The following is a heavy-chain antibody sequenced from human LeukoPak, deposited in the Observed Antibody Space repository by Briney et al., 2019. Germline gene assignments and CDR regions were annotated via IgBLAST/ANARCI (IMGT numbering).Heavy chain of an antibody. CDR2: ISGSGDST. CDR1: GFTFSSYA. D-gene: IGHD6-13*01. J-gene: IGHJ4*02. CDR3: AKTRPLDSSSWSHGDY. Sequence: GGSLRLSCAASGFTFSSYAMSWVRQAPGKVLEWVSAISGSGDSTYYGDSVKGRFTISRDNSKNTLYLQMNSLRAEDTAVYYCAKTRPLDSSSWSHGDYWGQGTLVTVSS. V-gene: IGHV3-23*01.